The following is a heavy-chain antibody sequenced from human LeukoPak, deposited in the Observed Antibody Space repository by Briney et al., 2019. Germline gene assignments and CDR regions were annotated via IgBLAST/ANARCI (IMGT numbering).Heavy chain of an antibody. J-gene: IGHJ5*02. Sequence: SVKVSCKASGGTFSSYAISWVRQAPGQGLEWMGGIIPIFGTANYAQKFQGRVTITADESTSTAYMELSSLRSEDTAVYYCARDFPEERFGDSGWFDPWGQGALVTASS. CDR3: ARDFPEERFGDSGWFDP. CDR2: IIPIFGTA. V-gene: IGHV1-69*13. CDR1: GGTFSSYA. D-gene: IGHD3-10*01.